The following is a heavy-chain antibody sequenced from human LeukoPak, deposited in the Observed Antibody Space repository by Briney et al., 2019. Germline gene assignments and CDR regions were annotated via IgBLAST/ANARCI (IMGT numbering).Heavy chain of an antibody. J-gene: IGHJ4*02. CDR2: ISTHSDKT. D-gene: IGHD5-12*01. CDR1: GYPFSTYG. V-gene: IGHV1-18*03. Sequence: ASVKVSCKASGYPFSTYGISWVRQAPGQGLQWMAWISTHSDKTDYAQNFEDRVTVPRDTATSTVYMELRSLRPDDMAVYFCARDVGTTHFDFWGQGTLVTVSS. CDR3: ARDVGTTHFDF.